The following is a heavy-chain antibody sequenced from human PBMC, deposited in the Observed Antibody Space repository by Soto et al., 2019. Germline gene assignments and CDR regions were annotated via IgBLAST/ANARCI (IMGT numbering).Heavy chain of an antibody. J-gene: IGHJ5*02. D-gene: IGHD2-2*01. CDR3: ARCCSSTSCYSPWFDP. CDR2: ISAYNGNT. V-gene: IGHV1-18*01. Sequence: SVKVSCKASGYTFTSYGISWVRQAPGQGLEWMGWISAYNGNTNYAQKLQGRVTVTTDTSTSTVYMELSSLRSEDTAVYYCARCCSSTSCYSPWFDPWGQGTLVTVSS. CDR1: GYTFTSYG.